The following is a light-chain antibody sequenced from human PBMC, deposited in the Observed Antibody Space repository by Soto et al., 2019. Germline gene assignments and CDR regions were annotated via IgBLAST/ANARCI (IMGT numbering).Light chain of an antibody. J-gene: IGKJ4*01. Sequence: DIQMTQSPSSLSASAGERATITCRASQGVSSYLAWYQQKPGQAPKLLIYGASTMQSGVPARFSGSGSGTEFTLTISSLQPEDVAVYYCQQYNSAPITFGEGTKVDIK. CDR1: QGVSSY. V-gene: IGKV1-27*01. CDR2: GAS. CDR3: QQYNSAPIT.